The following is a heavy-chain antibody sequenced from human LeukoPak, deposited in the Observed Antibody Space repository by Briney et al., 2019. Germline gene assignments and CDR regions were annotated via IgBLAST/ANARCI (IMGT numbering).Heavy chain of an antibody. D-gene: IGHD3-9*01. V-gene: IGHV4-34*01. Sequence: PGGSLRLSCAASGFTFSNAWMSWIRQPPGKGLEWIGEITQSESTNYNPSLKSRVAISVDTSKNQFSLKLTSVTAADTAVYYCARVGRYYDILTGYSTGGSPFDYWGQGTLVTVSS. CDR3: ARVGRYYDILTGYSTGGSPFDY. CDR2: ITQSEST. CDR1: GFTFSNAW. J-gene: IGHJ4*02.